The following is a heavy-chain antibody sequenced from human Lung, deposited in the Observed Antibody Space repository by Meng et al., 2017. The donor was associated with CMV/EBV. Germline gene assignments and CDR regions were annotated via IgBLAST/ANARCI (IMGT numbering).Heavy chain of an antibody. V-gene: IGHV3-21*06. J-gene: IGHJ4*02. CDR3: TRGVFDY. CDR1: GFTFSDYG. Sequence: GESLNSCATSGFTFSDYGMNWVRQAPGKGLEWVALISGTTDYIYYADSIKGRFTVSRDDAKNALYLQMNNLRAEDTALYYCTRGVFDYWGQGAMVTVSS. CDR2: ISGTTDYI.